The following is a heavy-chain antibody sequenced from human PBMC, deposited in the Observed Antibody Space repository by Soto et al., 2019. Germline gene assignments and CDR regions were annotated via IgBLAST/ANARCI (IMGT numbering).Heavy chain of an antibody. V-gene: IGHV3-23*01. CDR3: AKDWCIDWLLQDRFDY. CDR1: GFTFSSYA. Sequence: PGGSLRLSCAASGFTFSSYAMTWVRQAPGKGLEWVSVISGSGGSTYFADSVKGRFTISRDNSKNTLYLQMSSLRAEDTAVYYCAKDWCIDWLLQDRFDYWGQGTLVTVSS. CDR2: ISGSGGST. J-gene: IGHJ4*02. D-gene: IGHD3-9*01.